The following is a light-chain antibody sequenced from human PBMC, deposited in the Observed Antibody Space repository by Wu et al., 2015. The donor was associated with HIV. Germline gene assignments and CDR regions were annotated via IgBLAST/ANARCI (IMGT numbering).Light chain of an antibody. Sequence: EIVLTQSPGTLSLSPGERATLSCRASQSVSSSYLAWYQQKPGQAPRLLIYGASNRAAGVPPRFSGSGSGTDFTLTISRLEPEDFAVYYCQQYDNSPPWTFGQGTRVEVK. CDR3: QQYDNSPPWT. V-gene: IGKV3-20*01. J-gene: IGKJ1*01. CDR1: QSVSSSY. CDR2: GAS.